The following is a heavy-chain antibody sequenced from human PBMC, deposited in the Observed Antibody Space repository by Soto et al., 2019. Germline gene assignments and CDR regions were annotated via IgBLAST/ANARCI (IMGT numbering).Heavy chain of an antibody. CDR3: ATGTFCTNGVCGDY. CDR1: GYTLTGLS. J-gene: IGHJ4*01. V-gene: IGHV1-24*01. D-gene: IGHD2-8*01. Sequence: ASVKVSCKVSGYTLTGLSMHWVRLAPGKGLEWMGGFDPEDGETIYAQKFQGRVTMTEDTSTDTAYMELSSLRSEDTAVYYCATGTFCTNGVCGDYWGHGTLDTVSS. CDR2: FDPEDGET.